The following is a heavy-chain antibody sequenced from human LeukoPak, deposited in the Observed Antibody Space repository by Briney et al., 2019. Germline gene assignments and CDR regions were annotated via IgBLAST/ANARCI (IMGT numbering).Heavy chain of an antibody. D-gene: IGHD4-17*01. CDR2: INGDGTST. CDR3: AKEPHSDYSDHTDSFDI. V-gene: IGHV3-74*01. CDR1: GFTFSSYW. J-gene: IGHJ3*02. Sequence: PGGSLRLSRAASGFTFSSYWMHWVRQAPGKGLVWVSRINGDGTSTDYADSVKGRFSISRDNAKNTLYLQMNSLRSEDTAVYYCAKEPHSDYSDHTDSFDIWGQGTVVTVSS.